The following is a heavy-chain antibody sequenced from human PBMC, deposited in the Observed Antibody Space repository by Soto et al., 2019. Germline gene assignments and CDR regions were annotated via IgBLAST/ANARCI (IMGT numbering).Heavy chain of an antibody. CDR1: GGSIISFF. CDR3: ARGVAETDFYPWANWFDL. D-gene: IGHD1-1*01. J-gene: IGHJ5*02. Sequence: QMVLQESGPGLVKPSETLSLTCNVPGGSIISFFWTWIRQPPGERLELIGHVYDSGSSNYNPSLKTRINMSLHRSRSQFSLMLYSVTAADTAVDYCARGVAETDFYPWANWFDLCGQGILVTVS. CDR2: VYDSGSS. V-gene: IGHV4-59*12.